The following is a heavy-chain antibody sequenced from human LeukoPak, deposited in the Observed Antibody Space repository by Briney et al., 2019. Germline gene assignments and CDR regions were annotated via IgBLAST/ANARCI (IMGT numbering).Heavy chain of an antibody. V-gene: IGHV4-61*02. CDR2: IYTSGST. Sequence: SETLSLTCTVSGGSISSGSYYWSWIRQPAGKGLEWIGRIYTSGSTNYNPSLKSRATISVDTSKNQFSLKLSSVTAADTAVYYCARDRQYDLAAFDIWGQGTMVTVSS. CDR1: GGSISSGSYY. CDR3: ARDRQYDLAAFDI. D-gene: IGHD3-3*01. J-gene: IGHJ3*02.